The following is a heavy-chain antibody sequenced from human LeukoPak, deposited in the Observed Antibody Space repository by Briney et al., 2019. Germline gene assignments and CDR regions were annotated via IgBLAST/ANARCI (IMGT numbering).Heavy chain of an antibody. J-gene: IGHJ4*02. D-gene: IGHD5/OR15-5a*01. CDR2: INPNSGGT. CDR3: AMGVYGYNY. CDR1: GYTFTGYY. V-gene: IGHV1-2*02. Sequence: GASVNVSCKASGYTFTGYYMHWVRQAPGQGLEWMGCINPNSGGTNYAQKFQGRVTMTRDTSISTAYMELNRLRADDTAVYYCAMGVYGYNYWGQGTLVTVSS.